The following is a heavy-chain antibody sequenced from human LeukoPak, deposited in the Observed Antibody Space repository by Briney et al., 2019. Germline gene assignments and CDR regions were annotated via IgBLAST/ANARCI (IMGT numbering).Heavy chain of an antibody. CDR3: AKDHYCSSTSCDFDY. Sequence: GGSLGLSCAASGFTFSSYVMSWVRQAPGKGLEWVSAISGSGDSTYYADSAKGRFTISRDNSKNTLYLQMNSLRAEDTAVYYCAKDHYCSSTSCDFDYWGQGTLVTVSS. J-gene: IGHJ4*02. CDR1: GFTFSSYV. V-gene: IGHV3-23*01. D-gene: IGHD2-2*01. CDR2: ISGSGDST.